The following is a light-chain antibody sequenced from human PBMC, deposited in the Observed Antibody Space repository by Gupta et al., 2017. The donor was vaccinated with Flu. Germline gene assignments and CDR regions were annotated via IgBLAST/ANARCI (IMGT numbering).Light chain of an antibody. V-gene: IGKV3-11*01. J-gene: IGKJ2*01. CDR2: DAS. Sequence: EIVLTQSPATLSFSPGERATLSCRASQSVSSYLAWYQQTPGQAPRLLIYDASNRATGIPARFSGSGSGTDFTLTISSLEPEDFAVYYCQQRSNWPRVYTFGQGTKLEIK. CDR1: QSVSSY. CDR3: QQRSNWPRVYT.